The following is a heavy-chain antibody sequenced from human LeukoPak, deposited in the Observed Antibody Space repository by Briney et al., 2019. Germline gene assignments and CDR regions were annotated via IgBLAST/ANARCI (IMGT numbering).Heavy chain of an antibody. V-gene: IGHV3-23*01. CDR1: GFTFSNHA. CDR2: ISDSGRTT. Sequence: GGSLRLSCAASGFTFSNHAMSWVRQAPGKGLQWVSVISDSGRTTEYADSVKGRFTISRDNSKNTLSLQMNSLRVEDTAIYYCAKNVVVKRYFDYWGQGTLITVSS. J-gene: IGHJ4*02. CDR3: AKNVVVKRYFDY. D-gene: IGHD2-15*01.